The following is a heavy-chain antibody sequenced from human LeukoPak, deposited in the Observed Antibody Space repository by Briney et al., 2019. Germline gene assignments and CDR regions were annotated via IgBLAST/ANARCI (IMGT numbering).Heavy chain of an antibody. CDR3: ARGMGSGPYSAAYYFDY. V-gene: IGHV1-8*01. D-gene: IGHD3-22*01. CDR1: ECTFTSYD. CDR2: MNPNSGNT. J-gene: IGHJ4*02. Sequence: GASVKVSGKASECTFTSYDFNWVRQATGQGLEWMGWMNPNSGNTGYAQKFQGRVTMTRNTSISTAYMELSSLRSEDTAVYYCARGMGSGPYSAAYYFDYWGQGTLVTVSP.